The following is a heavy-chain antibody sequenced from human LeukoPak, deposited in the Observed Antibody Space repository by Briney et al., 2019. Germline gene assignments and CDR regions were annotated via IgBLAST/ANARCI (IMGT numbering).Heavy chain of an antibody. V-gene: IGHV3-30-3*01. D-gene: IGHD4-17*01. CDR2: ISYDGSNK. J-gene: IGHJ3*02. Sequence: PGGSLRLSCAASGFTFSSYAMHWVRQAPGKGLEWVAVISYDGSNKYYADSVKGRFTISRDNSKNTLYLQMNSLRAEDTAVYYCAKVDRATVTSPDAFDIWGQGTMVTVSS. CDR1: GFTFSSYA. CDR3: AKVDRATVTSPDAFDI.